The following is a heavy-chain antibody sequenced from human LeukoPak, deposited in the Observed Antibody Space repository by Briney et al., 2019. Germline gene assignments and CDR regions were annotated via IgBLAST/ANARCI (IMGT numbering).Heavy chain of an antibody. V-gene: IGHV3-23*01. CDR2: ISGSGDST. CDR1: GFTFSSYV. D-gene: IGHD3-16*01. J-gene: IGHJ4*02. CDR3: AKDRVNFVGGVTAFDY. Sequence: PGGSLRLSSAASGFTFSSYVMNWGRQTPGKGLEWVSVISGSGDSTWYAVSVKGRFTISRDNSKNTLYLQMNSLRAEDTAVYYCAKDRVNFVGGVTAFDYWGQRTLFTVSS.